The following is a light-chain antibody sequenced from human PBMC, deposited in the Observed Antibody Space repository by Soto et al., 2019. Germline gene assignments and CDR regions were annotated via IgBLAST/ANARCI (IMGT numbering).Light chain of an antibody. Sequence: DIQMTQSPSSLSASVGDRVTITCRASQGISNYLAWYQQKPGKVPKLLIYAASTLQSGVPSRFSGSGSGTDFTLTISSLQPEDVVTYYCQKYNSALSRGFGQGTKVDIK. J-gene: IGKJ1*01. CDR1: QGISNY. CDR3: QKYNSALSRG. V-gene: IGKV1-27*01. CDR2: AAS.